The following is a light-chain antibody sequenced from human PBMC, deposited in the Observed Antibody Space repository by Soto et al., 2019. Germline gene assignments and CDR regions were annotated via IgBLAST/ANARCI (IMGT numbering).Light chain of an antibody. CDR2: AAS. Sequence: DIVMTQSPATLSVSPGERATLSCRASQSLSSNLAWYQQKPGQAPRLLIYAASTRATGIPARFSGSRSGTEFTLTINSLQYEDFAVYYCQQYNNWPRTLGQGTKVDIK. V-gene: IGKV3-15*01. J-gene: IGKJ1*01. CDR1: QSLSSN. CDR3: QQYNNWPRT.